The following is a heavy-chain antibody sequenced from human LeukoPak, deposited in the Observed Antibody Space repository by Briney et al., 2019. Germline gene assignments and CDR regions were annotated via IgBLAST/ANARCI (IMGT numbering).Heavy chain of an antibody. Sequence: PGGSLRLSCAASGFTFSSYAMSWVRQAPGKGLEWVSAISGSGGSTYYADSVKGRFTISRDNSKNTLYLQMNSLRAEDTAVYYCASDSYYYDSSGYYKDYWGQGTLVTVSS. D-gene: IGHD3-22*01. J-gene: IGHJ4*02. CDR1: GFTFSSYA. CDR3: ASDSYYYDSSGYYKDY. CDR2: ISGSGGST. V-gene: IGHV3-23*01.